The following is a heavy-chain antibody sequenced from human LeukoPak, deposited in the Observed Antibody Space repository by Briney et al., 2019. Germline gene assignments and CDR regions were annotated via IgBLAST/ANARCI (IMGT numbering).Heavy chain of an antibody. D-gene: IGHD1-26*01. CDR1: GYTFSSYD. CDR3: ASKGGSSNFDY. CDR2: MNPNSGNT. V-gene: IGHV1-8*01. Sequence: GASGKVSCKASGYTFSSYDINWVRQATGQGLEWMGWMNPNSGNTGYAQKFQGRVAMTRNTSISTAYMELSSLRSEDTAVYYCASKGGSSNFDYWGQGTLVTVSS. J-gene: IGHJ4*02.